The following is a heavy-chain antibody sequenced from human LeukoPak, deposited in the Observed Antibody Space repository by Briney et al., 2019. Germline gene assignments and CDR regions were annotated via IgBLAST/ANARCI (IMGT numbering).Heavy chain of an antibody. D-gene: IGHD5/OR15-5a*01. CDR3: ATSDTVSTYNWFDP. CDR1: GGSISGNTYF. J-gene: IGHJ5*02. CDR2: IRYSGST. V-gene: IGHV4-39*01. Sequence: SETLSLTCNVSGGSISGNTYFWGWIRRPPGKGLEWIGSIRYSGSTYYNPSLKSRVTISVDTSTNQFSLNLSSLTAADTAVYYCATSDTVSTYNWFDPWGQGTLVTVS.